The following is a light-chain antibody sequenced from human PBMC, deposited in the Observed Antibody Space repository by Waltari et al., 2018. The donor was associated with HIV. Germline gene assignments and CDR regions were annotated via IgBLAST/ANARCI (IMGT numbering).Light chain of an antibody. Sequence: QSVLTQPPSASGSPGQSVTISCTGTTSDVGGYRYVSWYQHHPGKAPKLIIYDFNKRPSGVPVRFSGSKSGNTASLTVSGLQADDEADYYCKSYAGSNNPYVFGTGTKVTV. CDR2: DFN. J-gene: IGLJ1*01. V-gene: IGLV2-8*01. CDR1: TSDVGGYRY. CDR3: KSYAGSNNPYV.